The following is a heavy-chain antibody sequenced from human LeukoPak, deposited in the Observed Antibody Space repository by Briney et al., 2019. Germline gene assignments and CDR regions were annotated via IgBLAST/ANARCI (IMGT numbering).Heavy chain of an antibody. Sequence: PSETLSLTCTVSGGSISSYYWSWIRQPPGKGLEWIGYIYYSESSNYNPSLKSRVTISVDTSKNQFSLKLSSVTAADTAVYYCARARSGAYCGGDCFDFDYWGQGTLVTVSS. CDR3: ARARSGAYCGGDCFDFDY. D-gene: IGHD2-21*02. CDR2: IYYSESS. CDR1: GGSISSYY. J-gene: IGHJ4*02. V-gene: IGHV4-59*01.